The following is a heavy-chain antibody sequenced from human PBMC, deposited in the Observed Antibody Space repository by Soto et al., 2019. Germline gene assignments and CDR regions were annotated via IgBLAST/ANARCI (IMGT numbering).Heavy chain of an antibody. CDR1: GGTFSSYT. D-gene: IGHD4-17*01. Sequence: QVQLVQSGAEVKKPGSSVKVSCKASGGTFSSYTISWVRQAPGQGLEWMGRIIPILGIANYAQKFQGRVTIPADKSTSTAYMERSSLRSEDTAVYYGARDCDGDYPDRYYGMDVWGQGTTVTVSS. V-gene: IGHV1-69*08. J-gene: IGHJ6*02. CDR3: ARDCDGDYPDRYYGMDV. CDR2: IIPILGIA.